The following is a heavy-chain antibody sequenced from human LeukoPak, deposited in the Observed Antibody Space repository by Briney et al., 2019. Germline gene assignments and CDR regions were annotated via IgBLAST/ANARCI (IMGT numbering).Heavy chain of an antibody. D-gene: IGHD3-10*01. Sequence: GGSLRLSCAASGFTFSSYWMHWVRQAPGKGLVWVSRINSDGSSTTYADSVKGRFTISRDNAKNTLYLQMNSLRAEDTAVYYCARVATGGSGSSDYWGQGTLVTVSS. CDR3: ARVATGGSGSSDY. J-gene: IGHJ4*02. CDR2: INSDGSST. CDR1: GFTFSSYW. V-gene: IGHV3-74*01.